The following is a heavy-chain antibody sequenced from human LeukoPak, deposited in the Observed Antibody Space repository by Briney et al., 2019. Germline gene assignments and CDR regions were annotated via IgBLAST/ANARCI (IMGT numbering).Heavy chain of an antibody. Sequence: GASVKVSCKASGYSLTDYYIHWVRQAPGQGLEWMGWINPDSGGTSFAPKFRGRVTMTRDSSISAAYMELSRVTSDDTAVYYCAREYSSGPGDYRGQGTLVTVSS. CDR2: INPDSGGT. CDR1: GYSLTDYY. CDR3: AREYSSGPGDY. V-gene: IGHV1-2*02. J-gene: IGHJ4*02. D-gene: IGHD3-22*01.